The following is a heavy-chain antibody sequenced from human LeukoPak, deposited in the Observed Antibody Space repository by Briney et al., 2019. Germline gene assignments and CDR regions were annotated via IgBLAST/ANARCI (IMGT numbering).Heavy chain of an antibody. D-gene: IGHD3-3*01. J-gene: IGHJ6*02. CDR3: ARVSGITIFGVVDYYYYYGMDV. CDR2: INHSGST. V-gene: IGHV4-34*01. CDR1: GGSISSYY. Sequence: PSETLSLTCTVSGGSISSYYWSWIRQPPGKGLEWIGEINHSGSTNYNPSLKSRVTISVDTSKNQFSLKLSSVTAADTAVYYCARVSGITIFGVVDYYYYYGMDVWGQGTTVTVSS.